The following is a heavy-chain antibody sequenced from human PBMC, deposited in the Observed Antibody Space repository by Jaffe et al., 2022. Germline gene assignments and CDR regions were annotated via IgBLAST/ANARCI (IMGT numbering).Heavy chain of an antibody. Sequence: EVQLVESGGGLVQPGGSLRLSCAASGFTFNSYSMNWVRQAPGKGLEWVSYISSSRSTIYYADSVKGRFTISRDNAKNSLYLQMNSLRAEDTAAYYCARAYCSGGSCQWYFDLWGRGTLVTVSS. CDR2: ISSSRSTI. V-gene: IGHV3-48*01. CDR1: GFTFNSYS. CDR3: ARAYCSGGSCQWYFDL. J-gene: IGHJ2*01. D-gene: IGHD2-15*01.